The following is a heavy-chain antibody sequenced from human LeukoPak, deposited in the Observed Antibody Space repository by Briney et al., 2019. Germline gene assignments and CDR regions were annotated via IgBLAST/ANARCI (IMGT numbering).Heavy chain of an antibody. Sequence: SETLSLTCTVSGGSISSYYWSWIRQPAGKGLECIGRIYTSGVTNYNPSLKSRVTMSVDTSKNQFSLKLSSVTASDTAVYYCARREPGGPWVFDYWGQGILVTVSS. V-gene: IGHV4-4*07. CDR3: ARREPGGPWVFDY. D-gene: IGHD1-14*01. CDR2: IYTSGVT. J-gene: IGHJ4*02. CDR1: GGSISSYY.